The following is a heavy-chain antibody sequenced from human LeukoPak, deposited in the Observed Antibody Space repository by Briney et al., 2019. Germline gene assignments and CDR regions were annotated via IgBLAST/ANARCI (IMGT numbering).Heavy chain of an antibody. V-gene: IGHV3-53*01. Sequence: GGSLRLSCTVSGFTVSSNAMSWVRQAPGKGLEWVSFIYSDNTHYSDSVKGRFTISRDNSKNTLYLQMNSLRAEDTAVYYCARRAGAYSHPYDYWGQGTLVTVSS. CDR1: GFTVSSNA. D-gene: IGHD4/OR15-4a*01. CDR2: IYSDNT. CDR3: ARRAGAYSHPYDY. J-gene: IGHJ4*02.